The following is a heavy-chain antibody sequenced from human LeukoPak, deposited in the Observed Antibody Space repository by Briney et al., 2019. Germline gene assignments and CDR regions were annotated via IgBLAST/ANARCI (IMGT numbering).Heavy chain of an antibody. CDR1: GFTFSSNW. CDR2: INAAGDGT. CDR3: ARDRDFPRDCFDS. J-gene: IGHJ4*02. D-gene: IGHD2-21*02. Sequence: GGSLRLSCAASGFTFSSNWMHWVRQAPGKGLEWVAAINAAGDGTWYPDSVKGRFTISRDRSKNTVYLQMNSLRVEDAALYYCARDRDFPRDCFDSWGQGTLVTVSS. V-gene: IGHV3-23*01.